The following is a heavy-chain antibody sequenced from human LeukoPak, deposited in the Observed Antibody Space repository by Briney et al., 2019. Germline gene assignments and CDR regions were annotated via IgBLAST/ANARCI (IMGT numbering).Heavy chain of an antibody. J-gene: IGHJ4*02. CDR2: IRGDSTET. Sequence: GGSLRLSCEGSGFTFSSYSMIWVRQAPGKGLEWVSSIRGDSTETRHADSLMGRFTISRDNAKNSLDLQMNSLRVEDTAIYYCARWATSFDLWGRGTLVTVSS. CDR3: ARWATSFDL. CDR1: GFTFSSYS. D-gene: IGHD6-6*01. V-gene: IGHV3-21*01.